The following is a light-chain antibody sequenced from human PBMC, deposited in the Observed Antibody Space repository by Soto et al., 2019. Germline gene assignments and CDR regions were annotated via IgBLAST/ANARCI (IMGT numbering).Light chain of an antibody. V-gene: IGLV2-14*01. CDR3: SSYARDTTVL. CDR1: SHDIGSFKY. CDR2: EVL. Sequence: QSALTQPASVSGSPGQSITISCTGTSHDIGSFKYVSWYQQHPGKDPKLIILEVLNRPSGVSDRFSGSKSGNTDYLTISGLQADDEADYYCSSYARDTTVLVGGGTKVTV. J-gene: IGLJ2*01.